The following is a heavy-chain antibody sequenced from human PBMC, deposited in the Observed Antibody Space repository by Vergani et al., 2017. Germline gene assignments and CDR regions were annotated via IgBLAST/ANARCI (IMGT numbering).Heavy chain of an antibody. CDR2: IIPGFGTV. CDR1: GGTRSSDA. J-gene: IGHJ6*02. Sequence: QVHLVQSGAEVKPPGSSVKVSCKASGGTRSSDAFTWVRQAPGHGLEWMGRIIPGFGTVEYAQRFQGRVVITADVATNTAYMELSGLRSEDTAIYYCASPLRCGTGPPRFFGLYVWGQGTMVNVAS. D-gene: IGHD1-1*01. CDR3: ASPLRCGTGPPRFFGLYV. V-gene: IGHV1-69*13.